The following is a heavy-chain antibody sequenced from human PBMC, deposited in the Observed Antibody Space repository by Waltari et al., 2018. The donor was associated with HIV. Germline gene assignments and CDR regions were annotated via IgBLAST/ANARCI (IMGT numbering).Heavy chain of an antibody. J-gene: IGHJ4*02. Sequence: EGQLVESGGGLVQPGGSLRLSCAASGFTFSSYWMSWVRQAPGKGVEWVANIKQDGSEKYYVDSVKGRFTISRDNAKNSLYLQMNSLRAEDTAGYFCARRRGSYCLDYWGQGTLVTVSS. V-gene: IGHV3-7*01. CDR3: ARRRGSYCLDY. D-gene: IGHD1-26*01. CDR2: IKQDGSEK. CDR1: GFTFSSYW.